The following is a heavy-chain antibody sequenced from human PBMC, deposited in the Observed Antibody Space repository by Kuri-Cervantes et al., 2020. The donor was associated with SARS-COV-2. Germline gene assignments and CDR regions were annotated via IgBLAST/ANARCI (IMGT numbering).Heavy chain of an antibody. Sequence: ASVKVSCKASGYTFTSYYMHWVRQAPGQGLEWMGIINPSGGSTSYAQEFQGRVTITRDTSASTAYMELRSLRSDDTAVYYCARDGNSGYDWDYYYYYMDVWGKGTTVTVSS. V-gene: IGHV1-46*01. CDR1: GYTFTSYY. J-gene: IGHJ6*03. CDR2: INPSGGST. D-gene: IGHD5-12*01. CDR3: ARDGNSGYDWDYYYYYMDV.